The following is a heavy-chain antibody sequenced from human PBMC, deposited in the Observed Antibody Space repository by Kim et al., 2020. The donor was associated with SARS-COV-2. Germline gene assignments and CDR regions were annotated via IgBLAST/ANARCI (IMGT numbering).Heavy chain of an antibody. CDR3: ARRPLRFLEWLPLAFDI. V-gene: IGHV4-34*01. CDR1: GGSFSGYY. CDR2: INHSGST. Sequence: SETLSLTCDVYGGSFSGYYWSWIRQPPGKGLEWIGEINHSGSTNYNPSLKSRVTISVDTSKNQFSLKLSSVTAADTAVYYCARRPLRFLEWLPLAFDIWGQGTMVTVSS. D-gene: IGHD3-3*01. J-gene: IGHJ3*02.